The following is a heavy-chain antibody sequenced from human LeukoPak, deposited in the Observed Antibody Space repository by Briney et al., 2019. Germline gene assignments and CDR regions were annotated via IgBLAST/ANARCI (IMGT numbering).Heavy chain of an antibody. CDR1: GFTFSSHW. CDR3: ARDRGPRTGFMVREAYDY. Sequence: GGSLRLSCAASGFTFSSHWMHWVRQAPGKGLVWVSRINTDGSITNHADSVKGRFSISRDNAKNTLYLQMSSLRAEDTAVYYCARDRGPRTGFMVREAYDYWGQGTLVTVSS. CDR2: INTDGSIT. V-gene: IGHV3-74*01. D-gene: IGHD3-10*01. J-gene: IGHJ4*02.